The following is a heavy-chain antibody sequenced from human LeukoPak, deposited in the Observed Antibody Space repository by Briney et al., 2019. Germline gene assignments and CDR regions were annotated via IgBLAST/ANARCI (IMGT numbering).Heavy chain of an antibody. J-gene: IGHJ3*02. D-gene: IGHD6-19*01. CDR3: ARGARQRQQWLVRNDAFDI. Sequence: PSETLSLTCTVSGYSISSGYYWGWIRQPPGKGLEWIGSIYHSGSTYYSPSLKSRVTISVDTSKNQFSLKLSSVTAADTAVYYCARGARQRQQWLVRNDAFDIWGQGTMVTVSS. V-gene: IGHV4-38-2*02. CDR1: GYSISSGYY. CDR2: IYHSGST.